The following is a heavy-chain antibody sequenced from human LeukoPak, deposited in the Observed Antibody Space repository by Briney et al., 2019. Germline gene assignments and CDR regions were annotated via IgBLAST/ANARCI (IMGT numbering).Heavy chain of an antibody. J-gene: IGHJ5*02. CDR3: ARGKGYSYGYFWFDP. V-gene: IGHV4-34*01. CDR1: GRCFSGYY. D-gene: IGHD5-18*01. Sequence: SETLSLTCAVYGRCFSGYYWSWIRQPPGKGLEWIGEINHSGSTNYNPSLKSRVTISVDTSKNQFSLKLSSVTAADTAVYYCARGKGYSYGYFWFDPWGQGTLVTVSS. CDR2: INHSGST.